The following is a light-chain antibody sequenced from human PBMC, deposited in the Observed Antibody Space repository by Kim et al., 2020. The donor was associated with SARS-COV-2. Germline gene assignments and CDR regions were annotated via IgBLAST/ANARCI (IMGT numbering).Light chain of an antibody. J-gene: IGKJ1*01. V-gene: IGKV3-15*01. CDR2: GSY. Sequence: SQGERAPPADRTTQTVARNLSRYQSKPLQAPPLFIYGSYTRATGIPARFSGSVSGTEITLTLRSLQCQDIVVYYCHRYNVWPRTFGHGTKVYIK. CDR3: HRYNVWPRT. CDR1: QTVARN.